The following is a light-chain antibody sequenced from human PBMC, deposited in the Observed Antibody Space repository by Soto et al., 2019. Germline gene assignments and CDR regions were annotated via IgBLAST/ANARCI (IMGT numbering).Light chain of an antibody. Sequence: DIQMTQSPSTLSASVGDRVTITCRASQSISSWLAWYQQKPGKAPKLLIYKASSLESGVPPRFSGSGSGTEFTLTISSLQPDDFATYYCQQYNSFPLGFGGGTKVEIK. CDR2: KAS. CDR1: QSISSW. CDR3: QQYNSFPLG. V-gene: IGKV1-5*03. J-gene: IGKJ4*01.